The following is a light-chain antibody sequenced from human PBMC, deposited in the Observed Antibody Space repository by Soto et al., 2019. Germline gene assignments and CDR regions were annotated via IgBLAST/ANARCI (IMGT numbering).Light chain of an antibody. Sequence: QSVLTQSPSASASLGASVKLTCTLSSGHDNQAITWHQQQPEKGPRYLMKVNSDGSHSKGDGIPDRFSGSSSGAERYLTISSLQSGDEADYYCQTRGRGSFFGGGTKLTVL. CDR3: QTRGRGSF. J-gene: IGLJ2*01. CDR2: VNSDGSH. V-gene: IGLV4-69*01. CDR1: SGHDNQA.